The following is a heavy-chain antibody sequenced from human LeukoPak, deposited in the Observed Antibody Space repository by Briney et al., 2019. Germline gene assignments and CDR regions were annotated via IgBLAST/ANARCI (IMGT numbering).Heavy chain of an antibody. CDR2: IYTSGST. V-gene: IGHV4-61*02. CDR3: ARDHPPPQTGYMDV. J-gene: IGHJ6*03. Sequence: SQTLSLTCTVSGAPISSGYYWSWIRQPAGKGLEWIGRIYTSGSTNYNPSLKSRVTISVDTSKNQFSLNLNSVTAADTAVYYCARDHPPPQTGYMDV. CDR1: GAPISSGYY. D-gene: IGHD1-14*01.